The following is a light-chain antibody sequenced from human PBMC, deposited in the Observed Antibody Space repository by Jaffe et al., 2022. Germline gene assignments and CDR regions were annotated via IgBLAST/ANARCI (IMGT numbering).Light chain of an antibody. CDR2: WAS. Sequence: DIVMTQSPESLAVSLGERATVNCKSSQNVLYSSNNKNYLAWYQQKPGQPPKLLIYWASTRESGVPDRFSGSGSGTDFTLTISSLQAEDVAVYYCQQYYSTPWTFGQGTKVEIK. CDR1: QNVLYSSNNKNY. V-gene: IGKV4-1*01. J-gene: IGKJ1*01. CDR3: QQYYSTPWT.